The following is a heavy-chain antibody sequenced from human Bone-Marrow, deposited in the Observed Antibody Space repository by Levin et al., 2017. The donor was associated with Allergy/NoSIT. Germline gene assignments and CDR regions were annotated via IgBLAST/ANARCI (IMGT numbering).Heavy chain of an antibody. J-gene: IGHJ4*02. V-gene: IGHV3-23*01. Sequence: LSLTCAASGFTFSSYGMTWVRQAPGKGLEWVSVISHNSGNTYYADSVKGRFTISRDNSKNTLYLQMNSLRLEDTAVYYCARVGALALERRTPFGDWGQGTLVTVSS. CDR3: ARVGALALERRTPFGD. CDR2: ISHNSGNT. CDR1: GFTFSSYG. D-gene: IGHD1-1*01.